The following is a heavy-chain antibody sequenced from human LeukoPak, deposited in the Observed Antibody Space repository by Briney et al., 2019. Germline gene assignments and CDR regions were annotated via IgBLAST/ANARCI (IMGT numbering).Heavy chain of an antibody. Sequence: PSETLSLTCTVPGGSISSYYWSWIRQPPGKGLEWIGYIYYSGSTNYNPSLKSRVTISVDTSKNQFSLKLSSVTAADTAVYYCAGEVPAAINWFDPWGQGTLVTVSS. D-gene: IGHD2-2*01. CDR3: AGEVPAAINWFDP. CDR2: IYYSGST. V-gene: IGHV4-59*01. J-gene: IGHJ5*02. CDR1: GGSISSYY.